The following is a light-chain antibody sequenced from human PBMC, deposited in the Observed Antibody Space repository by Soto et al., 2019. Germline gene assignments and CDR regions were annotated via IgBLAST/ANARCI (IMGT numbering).Light chain of an antibody. CDR2: ATS. CDR3: QQYNNWPRT. Sequence: EIVMTQSPATLSVSPGERATLSCRASHRVSSYLAWYQQKPGQAPRLLIYATSTRATGIPARFSGSGSGTEFTLTISSLQSEDFAVYYCQQYNNWPRTFGQGTKVDIK. V-gene: IGKV3-15*01. CDR1: HRVSSY. J-gene: IGKJ1*01.